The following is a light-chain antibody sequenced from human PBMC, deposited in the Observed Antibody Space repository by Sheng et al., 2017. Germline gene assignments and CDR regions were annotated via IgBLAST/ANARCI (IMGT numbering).Light chain of an antibody. CDR1: SLRTYF. CDR3: TPSRDSSDKQLV. Sequence: SSELTQDPGVSVALGQTVRITCQGDSLRTYFASWYQQKPGQAPVLVIHGKKNRPSGIPDRFSGSGVRRHSFLDHHWGSRRKTEADYYCTPSRDSSDKQLVFGGRTKLDRP. V-gene: IGLV3-19*01. CDR2: GKK. J-gene: IGLJ3*02.